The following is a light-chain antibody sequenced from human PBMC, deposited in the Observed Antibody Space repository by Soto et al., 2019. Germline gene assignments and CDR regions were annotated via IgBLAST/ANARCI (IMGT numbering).Light chain of an antibody. CDR3: LLYYGGAHLV. J-gene: IGLJ3*02. CDR1: TGAVTSGNY. V-gene: IGLV7-43*01. CDR2: TTN. Sequence: QAVVTQEPSLTVSPGGTVTLTCASNTGAVTSGNYASWFQQKPGQAPRTLIYTTNNKHSWTPARFSGSLLGDKAALTVSGVQPEDEADYFCLLYYGGAHLVFGGGTKHTVL.